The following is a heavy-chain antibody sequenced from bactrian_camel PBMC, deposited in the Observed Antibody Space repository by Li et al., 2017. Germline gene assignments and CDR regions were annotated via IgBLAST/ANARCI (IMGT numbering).Heavy chain of an antibody. V-gene: IGHV3S35*01. CDR3: VTQRCPTSGGCFSVQPLNY. J-gene: IGHJ4*01. CDR2: INLSGPG. Sequence: VQLVESGGGLVQPGGSLRLSCAATGFTFRSSAMLWVRQAPGKGLEWVSWINLSGPGYYVDSVKGRFTLSRDNAKNTGFLQMNSLKSEDTALYYCVTQRCPTSGGCFSVQPLNYWGQGTQVTVS. D-gene: IGHD1*01. CDR1: GFTFRSSA.